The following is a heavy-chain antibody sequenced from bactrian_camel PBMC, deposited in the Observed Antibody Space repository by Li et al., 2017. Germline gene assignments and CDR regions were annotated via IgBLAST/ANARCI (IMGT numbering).Heavy chain of an antibody. Sequence: VQLVESGGGSVQPGGSLRLSCAASGWTYRTYCMAWFRQAPGKEREGVAAIDSDGIASYADPVKGRFTISQDNAKNTVHLQMNSLKPEDTGTYFCAARTRGYCFGGFWTDAFGSWGQGTQVTVS. CDR1: GWTYRTYC. CDR3: AARTRGYCFGGFWTDAFGS. V-gene: IGHV3S53*01. CDR2: IDSDGIA. J-gene: IGHJ6*01. D-gene: IGHD7*01.